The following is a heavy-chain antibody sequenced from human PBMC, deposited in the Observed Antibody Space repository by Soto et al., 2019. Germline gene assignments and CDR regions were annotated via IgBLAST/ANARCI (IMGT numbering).Heavy chain of an antibody. CDR3: ERHEVANWFDP. V-gene: IGHV5-10-1*01. J-gene: IGHJ5*02. CDR1: GYSFTTFW. CDR2: IDPSDSYT. Sequence: GESLKISCKGSGYSFTTFWISWVRQLPGKGLEWMGKIDPSDSYTNYSPSFQGHVTISADKSTSTAYLQWSSLKASDTAMYYCERHEVANWFDPWGQGTLVTVSS.